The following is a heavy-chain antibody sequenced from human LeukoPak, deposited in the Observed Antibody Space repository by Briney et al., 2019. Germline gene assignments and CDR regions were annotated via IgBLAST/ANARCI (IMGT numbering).Heavy chain of an antibody. V-gene: IGHV4-61*02. J-gene: IGHJ4*02. CDR1: GALLSSGSYY. CDR2: MYTSGST. D-gene: IGHD2-2*01. Sequence: SETLSLTCTVSGALLSSGSYYWSWIRQPAGKGLEWIGRMYTSGSTNYNPSLKSRVTISVDTSKNQFSLKLSSVTAADTAVYYCARDREHIVLLPGAKRKTWYFDYWGQGTLVTVSS. CDR3: ARDREHIVLLPGAKRKTWYFDY.